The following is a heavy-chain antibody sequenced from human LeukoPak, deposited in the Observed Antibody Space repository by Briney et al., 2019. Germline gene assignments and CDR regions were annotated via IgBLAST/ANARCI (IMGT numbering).Heavy chain of an antibody. CDR1: GVSIGSHY. J-gene: IGHJ4*02. Sequence: SETLSLTCTVSGVSIGSHYWSWIRQSPGKGLEWIGCVYNSGTTVYNPSLTGRVTISVDTSKNQYSLNLRSVTAADAAVYYCARDAYWGQGILVTVSS. V-gene: IGHV4-59*11. CDR3: ARDAY. CDR2: VYNSGTT.